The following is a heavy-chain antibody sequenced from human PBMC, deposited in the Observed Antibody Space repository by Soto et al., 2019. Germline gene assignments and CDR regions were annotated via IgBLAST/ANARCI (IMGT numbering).Heavy chain of an antibody. Sequence: QVQLVESGGGVVQPGRSLRLSCAASGFTFSSYAMHWVRQAPGKGLEWVAVISYDGSNKYYADSVKGRFTISRDNSKNSLYLQMNSLRAEDTAVYYCARVGRFLEWFVTNDAFDIWGQGTMVTVSS. D-gene: IGHD3-3*01. CDR2: ISYDGSNK. CDR1: GFTFSSYA. J-gene: IGHJ3*02. V-gene: IGHV3-30-3*01. CDR3: ARVGRFLEWFVTNDAFDI.